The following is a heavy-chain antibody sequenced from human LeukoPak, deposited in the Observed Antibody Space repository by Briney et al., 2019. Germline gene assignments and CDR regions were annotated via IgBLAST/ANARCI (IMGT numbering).Heavy chain of an antibody. CDR1: GYTFTGYY. CDR3: ARDYDFWSGDPYYFDY. V-gene: IGHV1-2*02. D-gene: IGHD3-3*01. Sequence: ASVKVSCKASGYTFTGYYMHWVRQAPGQGLEWMGWINPNSGGTNYAQKFQGRVTMTRDTSISTAYMELSRLRSDDTAVYYCARDYDFWSGDPYYFDYWGQGTLVTVSS. CDR2: INPNSGGT. J-gene: IGHJ4*02.